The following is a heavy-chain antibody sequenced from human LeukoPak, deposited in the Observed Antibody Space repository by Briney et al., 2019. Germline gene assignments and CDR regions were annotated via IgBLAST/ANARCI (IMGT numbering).Heavy chain of an antibody. Sequence: ASVKVSCKASGYTFTSYYMHWVRQAPGQGLEWMGTINPSGGSTSYAQKFQGRVTMTRDTSTSTVYMELSSLRSEDTAVYYCARDVAAAGLDYWGQGTLVTVSS. CDR2: INPSGGST. CDR3: ARDVAAAGLDY. CDR1: GYTFTSYY. D-gene: IGHD6-13*01. J-gene: IGHJ4*02. V-gene: IGHV1-46*01.